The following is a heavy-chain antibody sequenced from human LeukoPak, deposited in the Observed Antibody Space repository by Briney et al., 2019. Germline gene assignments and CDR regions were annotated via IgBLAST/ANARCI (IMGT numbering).Heavy chain of an antibody. Sequence: SGPTLVKPTQTLTLTCTFSGFSLGTSGVSVGWIRQPPGKALEWLALIYWNDDKRYSPSLKSRLTITKDTSKNQVVLIMTNMDPVDAATYYCAHRPPYYDFWSGYSAFSTFDYWGQGALVTVSS. CDR3: AHRPPYYDFWSGYSAFSTFDY. CDR1: GFSLGTSGVS. V-gene: IGHV2-5*01. CDR2: IYWNDDK. D-gene: IGHD3-3*01. J-gene: IGHJ4*02.